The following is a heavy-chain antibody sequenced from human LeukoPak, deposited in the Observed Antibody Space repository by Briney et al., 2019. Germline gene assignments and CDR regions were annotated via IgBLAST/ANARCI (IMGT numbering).Heavy chain of an antibody. CDR2: TYYRSKWYN. CDR1: GDSVSSNSAA. CDR3: ARVAAAGTSYYYYGMDV. J-gene: IGHJ6*02. Sequence: SQTLSLTCAISGDSVSSNSAAWNWIRQSPSRGLEWLGRTYYRSKWYNDYAVSVKSRITINPDTSKNQFSLQLNSVTPEDTAVYYCARVAAAGTSYYYYGMDVWGQGATVTVSS. D-gene: IGHD6-13*01. V-gene: IGHV6-1*01.